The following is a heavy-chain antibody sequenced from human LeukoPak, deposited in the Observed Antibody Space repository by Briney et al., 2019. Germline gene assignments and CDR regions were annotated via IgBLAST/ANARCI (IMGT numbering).Heavy chain of an antibody. V-gene: IGHV4-38-2*01. D-gene: IGHD2-15*01. J-gene: IGHJ3*02. CDR1: GYSISSGYY. CDR3: ARILGAYCSGNSCPDAFDI. CDR2: IYHSGKT. Sequence: PSGSLSLTCAVSGYSISSGYYWGWIRQPPGKGLEWIGNIYHSGKTFHNPSLKSRVTISVDTSKNQFSLKLSSVTAADTAVYYCARILGAYCSGNSCPDAFDIWGQGTMVTVSS.